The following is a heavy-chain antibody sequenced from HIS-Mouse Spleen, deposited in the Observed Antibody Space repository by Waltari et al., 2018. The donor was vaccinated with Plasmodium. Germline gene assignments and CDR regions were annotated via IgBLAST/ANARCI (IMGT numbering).Heavy chain of an antibody. V-gene: IGHV4-34*01. CDR1: GGSFSGHY. Sequence: QVQLQQWGAGLLKPSETLSLTCAVYGGSFSGHYWSWIRPPPGKGLEWIGEINHSGRTNYNPSLKGRVTISVDTSKNQFSLKLSSVTAADTAVYYCARVTSSGVYWYFDLWGRGTLVTVSS. J-gene: IGHJ2*01. CDR2: INHSGRT. CDR3: ARVTSSGVYWYFDL. D-gene: IGHD3-3*01.